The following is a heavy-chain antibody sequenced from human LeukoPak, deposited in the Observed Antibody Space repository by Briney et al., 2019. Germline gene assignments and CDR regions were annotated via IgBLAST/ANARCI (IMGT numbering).Heavy chain of an antibody. Sequence: GGSLRLSCGASGFTFSSYGMHWVRQAPGKGLEWVAFIRYDGSNKYYADSVKGRFTISRDNSKNTLYLQMNSLRAEDTAVYYCAKDSQVIVAGYYYYYYMDVWGKGTTVTISS. CDR3: AKDSQVIVAGYYYYYYMDV. CDR2: IRYDGSNK. D-gene: IGHD5-12*01. CDR1: GFTFSSYG. V-gene: IGHV3-30*02. J-gene: IGHJ6*03.